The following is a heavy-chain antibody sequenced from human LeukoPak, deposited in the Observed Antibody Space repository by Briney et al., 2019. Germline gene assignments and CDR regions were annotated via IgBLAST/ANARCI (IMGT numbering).Heavy chain of an antibody. V-gene: IGHV3-30-3*01. CDR2: ISHDGSNK. J-gene: IGHJ4*02. CDR3: ARDVTIDY. CDR1: GFTFSSYA. Sequence: PGRSLRLSCAASGFTFSSYAMHWVRQAPGKGLEWVAVISHDGSNKYYADSVKGRFTISRDNSKNTLYLQMNGLRAEDTAVYYCARDVTIDYWGQGTLVTVSS. D-gene: IGHD1-1*01.